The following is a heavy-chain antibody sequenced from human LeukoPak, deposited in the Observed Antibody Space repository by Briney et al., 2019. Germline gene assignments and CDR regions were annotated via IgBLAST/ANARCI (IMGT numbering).Heavy chain of an antibody. CDR3: AREVEGYCSSTSCYTRLIPLEY. Sequence: PGGSLRLSCAASGFTFSSHSMNWVRQAPGKGLEWVSYISSSSSTIYCPDSVKGRFTVSRDNAKNSLYLQINSLRAEDTAMYYCAREVEGYCSSTSCYTRLIPLEYWGQGTLVTVSS. CDR2: ISSSSSTI. J-gene: IGHJ4*02. D-gene: IGHD2-2*02. V-gene: IGHV3-48*04. CDR1: GFTFSSHS.